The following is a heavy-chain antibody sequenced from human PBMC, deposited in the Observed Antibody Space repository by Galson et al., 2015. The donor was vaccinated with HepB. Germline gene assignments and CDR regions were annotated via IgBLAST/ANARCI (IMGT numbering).Heavy chain of an antibody. CDR3: AIDVGSSERGNDWRYNWFDP. CDR2: INAGNGNT. V-gene: IGHV1-3*01. D-gene: IGHD2-21*01. J-gene: IGHJ5*02. CDR1: GYTFTSYA. Sequence: SVKVSCKASGYTFTSYAMHWVRPAPGQRLEWMGWINAGNGNTKYSLKFQGRVTITRDTPASTAYMELRRLRSEDTAVYYCAIDVGSSERGNDWRYNWFDPWCQGTLVTVSS.